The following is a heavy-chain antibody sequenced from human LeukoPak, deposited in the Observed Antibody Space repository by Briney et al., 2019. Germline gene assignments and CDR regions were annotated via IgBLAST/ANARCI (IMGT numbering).Heavy chain of an antibody. Sequence: SETLSLTCTVSGGSINDYYWSWIRQPPGKGLEWIGYIYYSGSTNYNPSLKSRVTISVDTSKNQFSLKLSSVTAADTAVYYCARAQPNDYGDHGSFDYWGQGTLVTVSS. V-gene: IGHV4-59*01. CDR3: ARAQPNDYGDHGSFDY. CDR1: GGSINDYY. CDR2: IYYSGST. J-gene: IGHJ4*02. D-gene: IGHD4-17*01.